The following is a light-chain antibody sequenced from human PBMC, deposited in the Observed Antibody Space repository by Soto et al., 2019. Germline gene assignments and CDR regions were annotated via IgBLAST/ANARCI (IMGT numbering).Light chain of an antibody. J-gene: IGLJ2*01. CDR1: SSNIGINY. Sequence: QYVLTQPPSVSAAPGQKVTISCSGSSSNIGINYVSWYRQFPGTAPKVLIYDDVKRPSGIPDRISASKSGTSATLGITGLQTGDEADYYCGTWDSSLSGVGFGGGTKLTVL. CDR3: GTWDSSLSGVG. CDR2: DDV. V-gene: IGLV1-51*01.